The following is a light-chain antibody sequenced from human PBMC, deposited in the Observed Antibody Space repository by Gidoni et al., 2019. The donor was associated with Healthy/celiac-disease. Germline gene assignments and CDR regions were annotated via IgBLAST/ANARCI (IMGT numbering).Light chain of an antibody. CDR3: QQYYSTPYT. Sequence: DIVLTQSPDSLAVSRAGMATINCKSSQSVLYSSNNKNYLAWYQQKPGQPPKLLIYWASTRESGVPDRFSGSGSGTDFTLTISSLQAEDVAVYYCQQYYSTPYTFGQGTKLEIK. J-gene: IGKJ2*01. V-gene: IGKV4-1*01. CDR2: WAS. CDR1: QSVLYSSNNKNY.